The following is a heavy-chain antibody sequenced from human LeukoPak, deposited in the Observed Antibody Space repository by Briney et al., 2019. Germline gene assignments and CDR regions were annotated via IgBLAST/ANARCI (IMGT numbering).Heavy chain of an antibody. CDR2: ISYDGSNK. Sequence: GGSLRLSCAASGFTFSSYGMHWVRQAPGKGLEWVAVISYDGSNKYYADSVKGRFTISRDNSKNTLYLQMNSLRAEDTAVYYCARKDDDYGDYWRYWGQGTLVTVSS. CDR1: GFTFSSYG. J-gene: IGHJ4*02. CDR3: ARKDDDYGDYWRY. V-gene: IGHV3-30*03. D-gene: IGHD4-17*01.